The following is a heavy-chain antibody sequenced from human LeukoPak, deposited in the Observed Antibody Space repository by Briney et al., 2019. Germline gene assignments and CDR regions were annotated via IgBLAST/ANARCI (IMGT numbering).Heavy chain of an antibody. V-gene: IGHV4-4*07. D-gene: IGHD3-22*01. CDR1: GGSISSYH. CDR2: IYTSGSP. CDR3: ARDGDSSGYDDFDI. J-gene: IGHJ3*02. Sequence: SETLSLTCTVSGGSISSYHWSWIRQPAGRGLECIGRIYTSGSPNYNPSLKSRVTMSVDKSKNQFSLKLSSVTAADTAVYYCARDGDSSGYDDFDIWGQGTIVTVSS.